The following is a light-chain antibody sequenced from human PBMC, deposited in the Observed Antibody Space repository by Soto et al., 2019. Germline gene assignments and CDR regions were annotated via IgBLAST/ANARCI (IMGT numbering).Light chain of an antibody. CDR2: EVN. Sequence: QSVLTQPASVSGSPGQSITISCTGTASDVGFYNLVSWYQQHPGKAPKLIIYEVNRRPPGVSDRFSGSKSGNTASLTISGLQAEDEADYHCCSYAGSSTFVVFGGGTKLTVL. CDR1: ASDVGFYNL. J-gene: IGLJ2*01. V-gene: IGLV2-23*02. CDR3: CSYAGSSTFVV.